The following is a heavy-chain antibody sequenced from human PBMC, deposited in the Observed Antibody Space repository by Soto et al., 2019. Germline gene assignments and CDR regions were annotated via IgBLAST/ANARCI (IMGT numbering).Heavy chain of an antibody. D-gene: IGHD1-26*01. CDR1: GGSVSSDSYH. V-gene: IGHV4-61*01. J-gene: IGHJ5*02. CDR3: ATRVGATPPGT. CDR2: IYYSGST. Sequence: QVQLQESGPGLVKPSETLSLSCTVSGGSVSSDSYHWCWIRQPPGKGLEWIGNIYYSGSTNYNPSLKSRVTISLDTSKNQFSLKLSSVTAADTAVYYCATRVGATPPGTWGQGTLVIVSS.